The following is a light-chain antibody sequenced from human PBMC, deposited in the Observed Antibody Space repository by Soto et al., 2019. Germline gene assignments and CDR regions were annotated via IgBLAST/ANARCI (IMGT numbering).Light chain of an antibody. V-gene: IGLV7-46*01. CDR3: SRAYSGADVV. CDR1: TGDVTSGHY. CDR2: EAS. J-gene: IGLJ2*01. Sequence: QAVVTQEPSLTVSPGGTVTLTCGSSTGDVTSGHYPYWFQQKPGQAPWTLIYEASNRHSWTPARFSASLLGGKATLTLSGARPDDEAQYYCSRAYSGADVVFGGGTK.